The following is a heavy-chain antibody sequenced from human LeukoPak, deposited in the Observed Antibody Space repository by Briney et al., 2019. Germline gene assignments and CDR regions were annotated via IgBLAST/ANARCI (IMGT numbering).Heavy chain of an antibody. Sequence: SETLSLTCTVSGGSIYSYYWSWIRQPAGKGLEWIGRIYTSGSTNYNPSLKSRVTMSIDTSKNQISLKLNSVTAADTAVYYCAKLTGTTYYYDSTAYLDAFDIWGQGTMVTVSS. D-gene: IGHD3-22*01. CDR1: GGSIYSYY. V-gene: IGHV4-4*07. J-gene: IGHJ3*02. CDR2: IYTSGST. CDR3: AKLTGTTYYYDSTAYLDAFDI.